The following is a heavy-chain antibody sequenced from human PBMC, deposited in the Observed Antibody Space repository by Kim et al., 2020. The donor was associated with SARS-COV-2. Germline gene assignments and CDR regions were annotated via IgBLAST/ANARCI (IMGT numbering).Heavy chain of an antibody. D-gene: IGHD4-17*01. CDR2: INHSGST. V-gene: IGHV4-34*01. CDR1: GGSFSGYY. Sequence: SETLSLTCAVYGGSFSGYYWSWIRQPPGKGLEWIGEINHSGSTNYNPSLKSRVTISVDTSKNQFSLKLSSVTAADTAVYYCARFLRGARLRWSAYFDYWGQGTLVTVSS. CDR3: ARFLRGARLRWSAYFDY. J-gene: IGHJ4*02.